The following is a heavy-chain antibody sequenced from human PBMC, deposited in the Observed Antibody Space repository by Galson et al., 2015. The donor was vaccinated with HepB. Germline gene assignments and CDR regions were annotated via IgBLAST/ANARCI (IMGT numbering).Heavy chain of an antibody. CDR3: ARGMFTMVRGVIEWFDP. V-gene: IGHV1-46*04. CDR1: GYTFTSYY. Sequence: SVKVSCKASGYTFTSYYMHWVRQAPGQGLEWMGIINPSGGSTSYAQKLQGRVTMTRDTSTSTVYMELSSLRSEDTAVYYCARGMFTMVRGVIEWFDPWGQGTLVTVPS. J-gene: IGHJ5*02. CDR2: INPSGGST. D-gene: IGHD3-10*01.